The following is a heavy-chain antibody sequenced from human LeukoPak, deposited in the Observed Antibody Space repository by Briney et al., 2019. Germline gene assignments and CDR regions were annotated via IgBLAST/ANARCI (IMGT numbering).Heavy chain of an antibody. CDR1: GGSISSGGYY. D-gene: IGHD5-12*01. CDR3: ARKASQWLRFFDY. J-gene: IGHJ4*02. CDR2: IYYSGST. Sequence: SETLSLTCTVSGGSISSGGYYWSWIRQHPGTGLEWIGYIYYSGSTYYNPSLKSRVTISVDTSKHQFSLKLSSVTAADTAVYYCARKASQWLRFFDYWGQGTLVTVSS. V-gene: IGHV4-31*03.